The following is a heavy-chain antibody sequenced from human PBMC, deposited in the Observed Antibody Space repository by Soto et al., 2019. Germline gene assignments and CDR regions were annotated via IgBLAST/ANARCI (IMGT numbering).Heavy chain of an antibody. J-gene: IGHJ5*02. Sequence: EVQLVESGGGLVKPGGSLRLSCAASGFSFSSYSMNWVRQAPGKGLERVSSISSSASHINYADSVKGRFTISRANAKKSLDLQMNSLRAEDTAVYYCARGYTGYCSGGTCYWFDPWGQGTLVTVSS. CDR3: ARGYTGYCSGGTCYWFDP. D-gene: IGHD2-15*01. CDR2: ISSSASHI. CDR1: GFSFSSYS. V-gene: IGHV3-21*01.